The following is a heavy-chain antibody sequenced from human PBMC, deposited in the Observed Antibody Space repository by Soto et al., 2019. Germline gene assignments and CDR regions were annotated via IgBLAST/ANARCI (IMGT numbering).Heavy chain of an antibody. J-gene: IGHJ4*02. CDR3: ARSQLELLSFWSFDY. V-gene: IGHV3-21*01. Sequence: PGGSLRLSCAASGFTFSSYSMNWVRQAPGKGLEWVSSISSSSSYIYYADSVKGRFTISRDNAKNSLYLQMNSLRAEDTAVYYCARSQLELLSFWSFDYWGQGTLVTVSS. CDR2: ISSSSSYI. CDR1: GFTFSSYS. D-gene: IGHD1-7*01.